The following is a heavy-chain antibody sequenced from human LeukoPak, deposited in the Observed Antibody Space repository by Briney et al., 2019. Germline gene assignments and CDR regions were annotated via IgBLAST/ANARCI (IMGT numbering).Heavy chain of an antibody. CDR1: VYTFTSYY. V-gene: IGHV1-46*01. Sequence: ASVKVSCKAFVYTFTSYYMHWVRQAPGQGLEWMGIINPSGGSTSYAQKFQGRVTMTRDMSTSTVYMELSSLRSEDTAVYYCARVRPAGTNFDYWGQGTLVTVSS. J-gene: IGHJ4*02. D-gene: IGHD2-2*01. CDR3: ARVRPAGTNFDY. CDR2: INPSGGST.